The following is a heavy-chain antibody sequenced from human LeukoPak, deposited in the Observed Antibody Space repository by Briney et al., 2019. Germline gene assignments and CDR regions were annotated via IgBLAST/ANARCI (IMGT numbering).Heavy chain of an antibody. V-gene: IGHV3-23*01. CDR2: ISGSGGST. D-gene: IGHD6-19*01. CDR1: GFTFSSYA. CDR3: ARGGLSSAWYYFDS. Sequence: GGSLRLSCAASGFTFSSYAMSWVRQAPGKGLEWVSAISGSGGSTYYADAVKDRFTISRDNSKNTLYLQMNSLRAEDTAVYYCARGGLSSAWYYFDSWGQGTLVTVSS. J-gene: IGHJ4*02.